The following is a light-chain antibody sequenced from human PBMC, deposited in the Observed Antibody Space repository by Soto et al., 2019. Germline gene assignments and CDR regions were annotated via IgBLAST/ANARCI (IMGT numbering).Light chain of an antibody. CDR3: CSYAGSCPYL. V-gene: IGLV2-11*01. CDR2: DVN. Sequence: QSALTQPRSVSGSPGQSVTISCTGTSSDIGAYKYVSWYQLHPDKAPKLMIYDVNKRPSGVPDRFSGSKSGNTASLTISGLQAEDEADYYCCSYAGSCPYLFGTGTKLTVL. CDR1: SSDIGAYKY. J-gene: IGLJ1*01.